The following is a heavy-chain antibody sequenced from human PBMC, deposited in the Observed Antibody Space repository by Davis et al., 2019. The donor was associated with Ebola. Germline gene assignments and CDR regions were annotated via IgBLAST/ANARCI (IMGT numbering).Heavy chain of an antibody. CDR2: ISSSSSVI. D-gene: IGHD6-6*01. CDR1: GFTFSAYT. Sequence: PGGSLRLSCAASGFTFSAYTMNWVRQAPGKGLEWVSYISSSSSVIYYADSVKGRFTISRDNAKNSLYLQMNSLRAEDTAVYYCARGPSMTHFDYWGQGTLVTVSS. V-gene: IGHV3-48*04. J-gene: IGHJ4*02. CDR3: ARGPSMTHFDY.